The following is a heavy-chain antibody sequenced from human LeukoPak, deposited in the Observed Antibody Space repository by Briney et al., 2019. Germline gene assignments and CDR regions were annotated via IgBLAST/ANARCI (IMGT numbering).Heavy chain of an antibody. Sequence: GGSLRLSCAASGFTFSSYAMSWVRQAPGKGLEWVSDISGSGGSTYYADSVKGRFTISRDSSKNTLYLQMNSLRAEDTAVYYCARDLDILTGPDPSPYGMDVWGQGTTVTVSS. J-gene: IGHJ6*02. CDR2: ISGSGGST. CDR3: ARDLDILTGPDPSPYGMDV. V-gene: IGHV3-23*01. D-gene: IGHD3-9*01. CDR1: GFTFSSYA.